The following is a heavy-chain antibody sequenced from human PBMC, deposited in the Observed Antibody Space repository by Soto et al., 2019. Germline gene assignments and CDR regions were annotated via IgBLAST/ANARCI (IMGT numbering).Heavy chain of an antibody. V-gene: IGHV4-39*01. CDR3: ARLHMYDFWSGYWA. D-gene: IGHD3-3*01. CDR2: IYYSGST. CDR1: GGSISSSSYY. Sequence: SETLSLTCTVSGGSISSSSYYWGWIRQPPGKGLEWIGSIYYSGSTYYNPSLKSRVTISVDTSKNQFSLKLSSVTAADTAVYYCARLHMYDFWSGYWAWGQGTMVTVSS. J-gene: IGHJ3*01.